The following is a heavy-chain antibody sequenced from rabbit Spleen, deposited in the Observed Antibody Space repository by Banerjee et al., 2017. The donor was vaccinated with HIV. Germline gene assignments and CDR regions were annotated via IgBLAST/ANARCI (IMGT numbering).Heavy chain of an antibody. V-gene: IGHV1S40*01. Sequence: QSLEESGGDLVKPGASLTLTCTASGFSFSTNYYMCWVRQAPGKGLEWIGCIYTDSGSAYYASWAKGRFTISKTSSTTVTLQMTSLTAADTATYFCARDTSSSFSSYGMDLWGQGTLVTVS. J-gene: IGHJ6*01. CDR1: GFSFSTNYY. CDR2: IYTDSGSA. D-gene: IGHD1-1*01. CDR3: ARDTSSSFSSYGMDL.